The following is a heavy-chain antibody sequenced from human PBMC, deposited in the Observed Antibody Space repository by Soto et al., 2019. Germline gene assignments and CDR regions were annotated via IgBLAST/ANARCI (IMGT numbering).Heavy chain of an antibody. CDR2: LYWNDDK. J-gene: IGHJ4*02. D-gene: IGHD6-6*01. CDR1: GLSVSARGVG. V-gene: IGHV2-5*01. CDR3: AHSPWWAAPDY. Sequence: SGPTLVHPTQPLTLTCALSGLSVSARGVGVGWIRQPPGKALEWLAILYWNDDKLYRPSLQSRLTITKDTSKNQVVLTMTTMDPVDTATFSCAHSPWWAAPDYWGQGTPVTVSS.